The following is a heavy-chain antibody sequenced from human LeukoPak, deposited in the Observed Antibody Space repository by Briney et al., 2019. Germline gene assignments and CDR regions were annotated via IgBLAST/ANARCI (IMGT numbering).Heavy chain of an antibody. J-gene: IGHJ5*02. V-gene: IGHV4-59*08. CDR2: IYYSGST. CDR3: ARHTAPVSRSWFDP. Sequence: SETLSLTCTVSGGSVSSYYWSWIRQPPGKGLEWIGYIYYSGSTNCNPSLKSRVTISVDTPKNQFSLKLSAVTAAYTAVYYCARHTAPVSRSWFDPWGQVTLVTVAS. CDR1: GGSVSSYY. D-gene: IGHD2-15*01.